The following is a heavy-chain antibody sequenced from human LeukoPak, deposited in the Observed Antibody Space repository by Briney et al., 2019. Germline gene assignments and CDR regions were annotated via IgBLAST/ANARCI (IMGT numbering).Heavy chain of an antibody. V-gene: IGHV3-23*01. CDR1: GFTFSSYA. CDR3: ARLTTIFGPGYFDY. Sequence: GGSLRLSCAASGFTFSSYAMSWVRQAPGKGLEWVPAISGSGGSTYYADSVKGRFTISRDNSKNTLYLQMNSLRAEDTAVYYCARLTTIFGPGYFDYWGQGTLVTVS. D-gene: IGHD3-3*01. J-gene: IGHJ4*02. CDR2: ISGSGGST.